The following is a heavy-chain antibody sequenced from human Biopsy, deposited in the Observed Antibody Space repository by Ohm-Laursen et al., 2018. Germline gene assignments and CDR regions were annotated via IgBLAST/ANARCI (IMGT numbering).Heavy chain of an antibody. D-gene: IGHD1-20*01. V-gene: IGHV1-24*01. CDR1: GYTLTDLS. CDR2: FAPENGKT. CDR3: AGDINNWNVNY. Sequence: ASSVKVSCNVSGYTLTDLSMHWVRQAPGKGLEWMGGFAPENGKTIYAQKFQGRVTMTEDTSTDTAYMELSNLRSEDTAVYYCAGDINNWNVNYWGQGTLVIVSS. J-gene: IGHJ4*02.